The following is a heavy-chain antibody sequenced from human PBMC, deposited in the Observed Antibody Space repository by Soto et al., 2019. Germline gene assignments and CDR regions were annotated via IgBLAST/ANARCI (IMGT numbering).Heavy chain of an antibody. CDR2: IIPILGIA. Sequence: QVQLGQSGAEVKKPGSSVKVSCKAAGGTFSSYTISWVRQAPGQGLEWMGRIIPILGIANYAQKFQGRVTITADKSTSTAYMELSSLRSEDTAVYYCARLTTVTTYNWFDPWGQGTLVTVSS. CDR3: ARLTTVTTYNWFDP. D-gene: IGHD4-4*01. CDR1: GGTFSSYT. J-gene: IGHJ5*02. V-gene: IGHV1-69*02.